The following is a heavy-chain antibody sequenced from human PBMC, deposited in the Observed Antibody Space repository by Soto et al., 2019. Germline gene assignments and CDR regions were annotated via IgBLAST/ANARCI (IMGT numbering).Heavy chain of an antibody. Sequence: QVQLVQSGAEVKKPGSSVKVSCKTSGVSFNNSGMGWVRQAPGHGLEWMGGVSPPFRTSNYARKFQGRISITADASTGTVNMELSSLTSEDTAQYYCVRVLYYGSGSYSPYGMDVWGQGTTVTVSS. J-gene: IGHJ6*02. D-gene: IGHD3-10*01. CDR1: GVSFNNSG. CDR3: VRVLYYGSGSYSPYGMDV. V-gene: IGHV1-69*01. CDR2: VSPPFRTS.